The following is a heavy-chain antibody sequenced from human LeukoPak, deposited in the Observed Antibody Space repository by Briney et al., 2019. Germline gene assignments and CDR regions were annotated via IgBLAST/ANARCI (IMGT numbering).Heavy chain of an antibody. CDR3: AGGAYGDYFNY. CDR2: IKRDGSEK. D-gene: IGHD4-17*01. V-gene: IGHV3-7*04. CDR1: GFTFSSYW. J-gene: IGHJ4*02. Sequence: GGSLRLSCAASGFTFSSYWMSWVRQAPGKGLEWVANIKRDGSEKYYVDSVKGRFTISRDNAKNSLYLQMNSLRAEDTAVYYCAGGAYGDYFNYWGQGTLVTVSS.